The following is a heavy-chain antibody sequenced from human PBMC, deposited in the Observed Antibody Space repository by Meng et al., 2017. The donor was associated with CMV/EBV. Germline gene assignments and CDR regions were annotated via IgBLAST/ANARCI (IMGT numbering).Heavy chain of an antibody. D-gene: IGHD3-3*01. V-gene: IGHV1-2*02. CDR2: INPNSGGT. CDR1: GYTFTGYY. Sequence: ASVKVSCKASGYTFTGYYMHWVRQAPGQGLEWMGWINPNSGGTNYAQKLQGRVTMTTDTSTSTAYMELRSLRSDDTAVYYCARDQAPTIFGVAVYYDGMDVWGQGTTVTVSS. CDR3: ARDQAPTIFGVAVYYDGMDV. J-gene: IGHJ6*02.